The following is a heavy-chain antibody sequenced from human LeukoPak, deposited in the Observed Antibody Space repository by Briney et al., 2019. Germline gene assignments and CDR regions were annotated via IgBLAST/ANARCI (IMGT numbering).Heavy chain of an antibody. CDR2: INPNSGGT. Sequence: ASVKVSCKASGYTFTSYYMHWVRQAPGQGLEWMGWINPNSGGTNYAQKFQGRVTMARDTSISTAYMELSRLRSDDTAVYYCARNRNYQLLSSLGYWGQGTLVTVSS. V-gene: IGHV1-2*02. CDR3: ARNRNYQLLSSLGY. CDR1: GYTFTSYY. J-gene: IGHJ4*02. D-gene: IGHD2-2*01.